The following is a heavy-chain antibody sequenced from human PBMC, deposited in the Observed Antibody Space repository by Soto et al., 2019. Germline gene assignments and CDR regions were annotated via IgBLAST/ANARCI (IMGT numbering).Heavy chain of an antibody. CDR3: GVFGSGNYDSGMDV. V-gene: IGHV1-69*12. J-gene: IGHJ6*02. D-gene: IGHD6-6*01. CDR2: IIPIFGTA. CDR1: GVTFISYA. Sequence: QVQLVQSGAEVKKPGSSVKVSCKASGVTFISYAISWVRQAPGQGREWMGGIIPIFGTANYAQKFQGRVTITADESTSTAYMERSSLRSEDTAVYYCGVFGSGNYDSGMDVWGQETTVTVSS.